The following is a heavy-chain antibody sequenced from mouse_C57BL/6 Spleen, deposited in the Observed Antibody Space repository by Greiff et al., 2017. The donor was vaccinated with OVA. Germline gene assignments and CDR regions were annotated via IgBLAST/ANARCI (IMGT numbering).Heavy chain of an antibody. CDR3: AREGLRDYFDY. V-gene: IGHV1-26*01. CDR1: GYTFTDYY. D-gene: IGHD3-1*01. Sequence: VQLQQSGPELVKPGASVKISCKASGYTFTDYYMNWVKQSHGQSLEWIGDINPNNGGTSYNQKFKGKATLTVDKSSSTAYLELRSLTSEDSAVYYCAREGLRDYFDYWGQGTTLTVSS. CDR2: INPNNGGT. J-gene: IGHJ2*01.